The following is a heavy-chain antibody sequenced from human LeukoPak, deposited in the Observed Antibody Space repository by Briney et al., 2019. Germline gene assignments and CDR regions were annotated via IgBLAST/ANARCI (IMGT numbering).Heavy chain of an antibody. J-gene: IGHJ4*02. V-gene: IGHV3-23*01. Sequence: PGRCLTLSRAPAAPTVSSYAMGSVSQAPGKGLEWVSAISGSGGSTYYAASVKGRFTISRDNSKNTLYLQMNSLRAEDTAVYYCAKLLLWFGEKNFDYWGQGTLVTVSS. CDR2: ISGSGGST. CDR3: AKLLLWFGEKNFDY. CDR1: APTVSSYA. D-gene: IGHD3-10*01.